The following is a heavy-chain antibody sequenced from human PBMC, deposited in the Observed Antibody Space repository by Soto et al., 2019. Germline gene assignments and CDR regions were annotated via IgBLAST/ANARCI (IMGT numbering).Heavy chain of an antibody. D-gene: IGHD3-22*01. J-gene: IGHJ3*02. CDR2: IYYSGST. CDR1: GGSISSGGYY. CDR3: ARDRYYYDSSGYFPDAFDI. V-gene: IGHV4-31*03. Sequence: SETLSHTCTVSGGSISSGGYYWSWIRQHPGKGLEWIGYIYYSGSTYYNPSLKSRVTISVDTSKNQISLKLSSVTAADTAVYYCARDRYYYDSSGYFPDAFDIWGQGTMVTVSS.